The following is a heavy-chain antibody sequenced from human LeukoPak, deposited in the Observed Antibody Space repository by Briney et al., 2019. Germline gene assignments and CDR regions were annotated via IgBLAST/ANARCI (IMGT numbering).Heavy chain of an antibody. J-gene: IGHJ4*02. CDR3: AKWGDFDVLTGYYVPDF. Sequence: ASMRLSCAASGVFFSNDAMSWVRQATGKGLGWGSAITGSRSNTYYADSVKRRFTISRDNSKNPLYLQMNSLRDEDTAVYYCAKWGDFDVLTGYYVPDFWGQGTLVTVSS. D-gene: IGHD3-9*01. CDR1: GVFFSNDA. CDR2: ITGSRSNT. V-gene: IGHV3-23*01.